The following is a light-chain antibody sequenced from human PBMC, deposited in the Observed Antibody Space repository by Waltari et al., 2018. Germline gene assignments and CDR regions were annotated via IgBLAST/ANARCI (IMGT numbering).Light chain of an antibody. CDR2: DVI. CDR3: CSYAGSYTYVI. Sequence: QSALTQPRSVSGSPGQSVTISCTGTSSDVGNYNYVSWYQQLPNTAPKLMIYDVIERPSGVPDRFSGSKSGNTASLTITGLLSEDEADYYCCSYAGSYTYVIFGGGTKLTVL. J-gene: IGLJ2*01. V-gene: IGLV2-11*01. CDR1: SSDVGNYNY.